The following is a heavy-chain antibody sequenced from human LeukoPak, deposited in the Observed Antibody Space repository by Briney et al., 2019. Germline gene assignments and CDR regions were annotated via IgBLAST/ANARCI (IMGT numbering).Heavy chain of an antibody. V-gene: IGHV3-48*03. Sequence: GGSLRLSCAASGFPFSDHEMNWVRQAPGKGLEWVSYISSSGSDKYYQDPVKGRFTISRDNAKNSLYLQMNSLRAEDTAVYYCARRASGAFAIWGQGTKVTVSS. J-gene: IGHJ3*02. CDR3: ARRASGAFAI. CDR1: GFPFSDHE. CDR2: ISSSGSDK.